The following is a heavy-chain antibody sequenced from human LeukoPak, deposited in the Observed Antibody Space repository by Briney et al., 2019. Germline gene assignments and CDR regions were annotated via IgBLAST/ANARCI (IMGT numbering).Heavy chain of an antibody. CDR2: IIPIFGTA. CDR3: ARGWLRSREFDY. V-gene: IGHV1-69*13. J-gene: IGHJ4*02. D-gene: IGHD5-12*01. Sequence: ASVKVSCKASGGTFSSYAISWVRQAPGQGLEWMGGIIPIFGTANYAQKFQGRVTITADESTSTAYMELSSLRSEDTAVHYCARGWLRSREFDYWGQGTLVTVSS. CDR1: GGTFSSYA.